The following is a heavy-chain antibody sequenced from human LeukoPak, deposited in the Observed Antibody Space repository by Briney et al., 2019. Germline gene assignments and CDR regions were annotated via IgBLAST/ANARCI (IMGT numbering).Heavy chain of an antibody. J-gene: IGHJ4*02. CDR3: ASLPAWSSSSIFDY. CDR1: GFTFSSYA. CDR2: ISYDGSNK. D-gene: IGHD6-6*01. Sequence: GGSLRLSCAASGFTFSSYAMHWVRQAPGKGLEWVAVISYDGSNKYYADSVKGRFIISRDNSKNTLYLQMNSLRAEDTAVYYCASLPAWSSSSIFDYWGQGTLVTVSS. V-gene: IGHV3-30-3*01.